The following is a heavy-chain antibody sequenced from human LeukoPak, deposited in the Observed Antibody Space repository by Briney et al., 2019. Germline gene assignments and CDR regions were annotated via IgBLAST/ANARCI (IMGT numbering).Heavy chain of an antibody. Sequence: SETLSLTCTVSGGSISSYYWSWIRQPPGKGLEWIGYIYSSGSTTYNPSLMSRVTISLDTSKNQFSLKLSSVTAADTAVYYYARQLDTYYYDSSGYYYRGAFDIWGQGTMVTVSS. CDR2: IYSSGST. D-gene: IGHD3-22*01. J-gene: IGHJ3*02. V-gene: IGHV4-59*08. CDR1: GGSISSYY. CDR3: ARQLDTYYYDSSGYYYRGAFDI.